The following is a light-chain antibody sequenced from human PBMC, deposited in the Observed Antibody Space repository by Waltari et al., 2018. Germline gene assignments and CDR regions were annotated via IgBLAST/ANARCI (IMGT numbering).Light chain of an antibody. Sequence: QSVLTHPPSASGTPGQTVTISCSATNSNIGRTSVFWYQQLPGTAPKLLIYRSNQRPAGVPDRFSGSKSGTSASLAIRGLRSEDEADYYCAAWDDSLSVSYVFGSGTKVTV. V-gene: IGLV1-47*01. CDR1: NSNIGRTS. CDR2: RSN. CDR3: AAWDDSLSVSYV. J-gene: IGLJ1*01.